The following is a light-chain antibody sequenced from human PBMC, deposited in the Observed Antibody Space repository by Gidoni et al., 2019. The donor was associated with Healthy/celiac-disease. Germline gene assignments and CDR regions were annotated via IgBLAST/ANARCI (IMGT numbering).Light chain of an antibody. CDR2: DAS. CDR1: QSVSSY. CDR3: QQRSNWPT. J-gene: IGKJ1*01. Sequence: EIVLTQSPATLSLSQWERATLSCRASQSVSSYLAWYQQKPGQAPRLLIYDASNRATGIPARFSGSGSGTDFTPTISSLEPEDFAVYYCQQRSNWPTFGQGTKVEIK. V-gene: IGKV3-11*01.